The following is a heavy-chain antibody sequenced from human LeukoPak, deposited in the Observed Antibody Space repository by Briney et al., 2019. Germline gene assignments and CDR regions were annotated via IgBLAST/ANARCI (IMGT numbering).Heavy chain of an antibody. V-gene: IGHV3-30*02. CDR3: AKHPVGTTTSFDY. CDR1: GFTFSSYG. D-gene: IGHD1-26*01. Sequence: PGGSLRLSCAASGFTFSSYGMHWVRQAPGKGLEWVAFIRYDGSNKYYADSVKGRFTISRDNSKNTLYLQMNSLRAEDTAVYYCAKHPVGTTTSFDYWGQGTLVTVSS. CDR2: IRYDGSNK. J-gene: IGHJ4*02.